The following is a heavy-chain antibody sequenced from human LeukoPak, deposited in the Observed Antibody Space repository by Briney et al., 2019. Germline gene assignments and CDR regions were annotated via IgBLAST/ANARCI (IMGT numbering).Heavy chain of an antibody. CDR1: GFTFSSYG. CDR3: ARDSGYYDSSGYYFDY. CDR2: IWYDGSNK. D-gene: IGHD3-22*01. Sequence: QPGRSQRLSRAASGFTFSSYGMHWVRQAPGKGLEWVAVIWYDGSNKYYADSVKGRFTISRDNSKNTLYLQMNSLRAEDTAVYYCARDSGYYDSSGYYFDYWGQGTLVTVSS. J-gene: IGHJ4*02. V-gene: IGHV3-33*01.